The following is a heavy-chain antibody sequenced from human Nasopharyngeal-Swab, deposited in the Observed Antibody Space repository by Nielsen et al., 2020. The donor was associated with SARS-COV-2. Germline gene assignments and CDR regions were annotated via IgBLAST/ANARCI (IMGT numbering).Heavy chain of an antibody. CDR3: ARERGGGYGDY. CDR1: GFSFRDYG. V-gene: IGHV3-69-1*01. Sequence: GESLKISCVASGFSFRDYGMTWVRQAPGKGLQWISYITSGNSVQYADSVRGRFTISRDNAKNSLYLQMNSLTAEDTAVYYCARERGGGYGDYWGQGTLVTVSS. D-gene: IGHD5-12*01. CDR2: ITSGNSV. J-gene: IGHJ4*02.